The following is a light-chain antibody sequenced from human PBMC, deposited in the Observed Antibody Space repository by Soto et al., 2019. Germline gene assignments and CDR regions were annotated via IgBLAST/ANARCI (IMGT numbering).Light chain of an antibody. CDR1: QSVRSSY. Sequence: EIVLTQSPGTLSLSPGERATLSCRASQSVRSSYLAWYQHKPGQAPSLLIYGASSRATGVPDRFSGSGSETDFTLTISRLEPEDFAVYYCQQYGSSPLTFGGGTKVDNK. CDR2: GAS. V-gene: IGKV3-20*01. J-gene: IGKJ4*01. CDR3: QQYGSSPLT.